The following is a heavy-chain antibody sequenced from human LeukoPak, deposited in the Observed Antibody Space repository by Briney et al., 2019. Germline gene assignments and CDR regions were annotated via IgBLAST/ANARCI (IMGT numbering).Heavy chain of an antibody. D-gene: IGHD3-22*01. CDR1: GYSISSGYY. Sequence: PSETLSLTCTVSGYSISSGYYWGWIRQPPGKGLEWIGSIYHSGSTYYNPSLKSRVTISVDTSKNQFSLKLSSVTAADTAVYYCARKYDSSGYFDYWGQGTLVTVSS. V-gene: IGHV4-38-2*02. J-gene: IGHJ4*02. CDR2: IYHSGST. CDR3: ARKYDSSGYFDY.